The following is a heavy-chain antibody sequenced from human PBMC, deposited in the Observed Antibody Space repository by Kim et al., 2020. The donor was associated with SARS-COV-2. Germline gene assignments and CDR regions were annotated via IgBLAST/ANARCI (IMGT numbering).Heavy chain of an antibody. Sequence: SETLSLTYAVSGYSISSGYLWGWIRQPPGKGLEWIGSIYYSGSTSYNPSLKSRVTMSVDTSKNQFSLRLTSVTAADTAVYHCARVSTVVIPYGLDVWGQG. J-gene: IGHJ6*02. CDR1: GYSISSGYL. CDR2: IYYSGST. CDR3: ARVSTVVIPYGLDV. V-gene: IGHV4-38-2*01. D-gene: IGHD3-22*01.